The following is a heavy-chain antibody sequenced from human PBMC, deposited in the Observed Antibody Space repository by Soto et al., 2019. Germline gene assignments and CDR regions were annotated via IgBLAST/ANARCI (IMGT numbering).Heavy chain of an antibody. CDR1: GYTFTSYD. V-gene: IGHV1-8*01. D-gene: IGHD3-22*01. CDR3: AREKSSGYYYDY. Sequence: QVKLVQSGAEVKKPGASVKVSCKASGYTFTSYDINWVRQATGQGLEWMGWMNPNSGNTAYAQKFQGRVTMTRNTSISTAYMELSSLRSEDTAVYYCAREKSSGYYYDYGGQGTLVTVSS. J-gene: IGHJ4*02. CDR2: MNPNSGNT.